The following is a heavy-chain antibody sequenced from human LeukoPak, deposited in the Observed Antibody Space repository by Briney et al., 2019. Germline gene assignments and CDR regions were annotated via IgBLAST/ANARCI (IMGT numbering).Heavy chain of an antibody. Sequence: GGSLRLSCAASGFTFSDYYMSWIRQAPGKGLEWVSHISSSGSTIYYADSVKGRFTISRDNAKNSLYLQMNSLRAEDTAVYYCARVFRQLLSREWFDPWGQGTLVTVSS. D-gene: IGHD2-2*01. J-gene: IGHJ5*02. CDR3: ARVFRQLLSREWFDP. V-gene: IGHV3-11*04. CDR1: GFTFSDYY. CDR2: ISSSGSTI.